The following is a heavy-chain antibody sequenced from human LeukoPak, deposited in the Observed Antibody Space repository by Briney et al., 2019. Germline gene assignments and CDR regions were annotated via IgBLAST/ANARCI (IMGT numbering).Heavy chain of an antibody. CDR1: GGSISSSSYY. V-gene: IGHV4-39*07. D-gene: IGHD4-17*01. J-gene: IGHJ4*02. CDR3: ARGVRGYGDYAYDY. CDR2: IYYSGST. Sequence: SETLSLTCTVSGGSISSSSYYWGWIRQPPGTGLEWIGSIYYSGSTYYNPSLKSRVTISVDTSKNQFSLKLSSVTAADTAVYYCARGVRGYGDYAYDYWGQGTLVTVSS.